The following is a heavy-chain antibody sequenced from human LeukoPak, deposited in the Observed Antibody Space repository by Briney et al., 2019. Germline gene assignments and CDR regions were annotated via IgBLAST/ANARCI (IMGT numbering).Heavy chain of an antibody. CDR1: GFTFSDYY. Sequence: GGSLRLSCAASGFTFSDYYMSWIRQAPGKGLEWVSYISSSGSTIYYADSVKGRFTISRDNAKNSLYLQMNSLRAEDTAVYYCAREYYDFWSGYRFHDYWGQETLVTVSS. J-gene: IGHJ4*02. CDR2: ISSSGSTI. V-gene: IGHV3-11*01. D-gene: IGHD3-3*01. CDR3: AREYYDFWSGYRFHDY.